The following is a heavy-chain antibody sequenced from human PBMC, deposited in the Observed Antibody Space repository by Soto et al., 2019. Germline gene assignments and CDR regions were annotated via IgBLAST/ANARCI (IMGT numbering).Heavy chain of an antibody. CDR1: GGTFSSYA. Sequence: SVKVSCKASGGTFSSYAISWVRQAPGQELEWMGGIIPIFGTANYAQKFQGGVTITADESTSTAYMELSSLRSEDTAVYYCARPSDYGDYIDPWGQGTLVTVSS. J-gene: IGHJ5*02. CDR2: IIPIFGTA. CDR3: ARPSDYGDYIDP. V-gene: IGHV1-69*13. D-gene: IGHD4-17*01.